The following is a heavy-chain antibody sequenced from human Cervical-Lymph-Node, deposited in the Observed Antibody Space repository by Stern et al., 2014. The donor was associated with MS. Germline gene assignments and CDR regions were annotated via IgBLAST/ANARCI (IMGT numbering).Heavy chain of an antibody. CDR2: INPSGGST. V-gene: IGHV1-46*01. J-gene: IGHJ6*02. CDR3: AREVAGHRLGMMDV. CDR1: GYTFTNYY. D-gene: IGHD6-19*01. Sequence: VQLVQSGAEVKKPGASVKVSCKASGYTFTNYYMHWVRQAPGQGLEWLGIINPSGGSTSYVQKFQGRVTMTRDTSTSTVYMELSSLRSEDTAVYYCAREVAGHRLGMMDVWGQGTTVTVSS.